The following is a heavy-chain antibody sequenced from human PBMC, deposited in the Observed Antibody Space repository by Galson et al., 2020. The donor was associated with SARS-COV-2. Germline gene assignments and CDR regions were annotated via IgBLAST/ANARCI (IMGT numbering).Heavy chain of an antibody. V-gene: IGHV3-7*01. J-gene: IGHJ4*02. CDR3: SREGWQGGY. D-gene: IGHD6-19*01. CDR1: GFTFNDFW. CDR2: IKGDGSET. Sequence: GGSLRLSCVASGFTFNDFWMSWFRQAPGKGLEWVANIKGDGSETNYADFVKGRFSISRDNAANSLYLQMNSLRVEDSAVYYCSREGWQGGYWGQGTRVTVSS.